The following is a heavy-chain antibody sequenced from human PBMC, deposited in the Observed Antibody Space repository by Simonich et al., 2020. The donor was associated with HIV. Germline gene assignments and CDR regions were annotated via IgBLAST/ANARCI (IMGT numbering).Heavy chain of an antibody. J-gene: IGHJ4*02. CDR1: GYSISSGYY. D-gene: IGHD3-3*01. V-gene: IGHV4-38-2*01. Sequence: QVQLQESGPGLVKPSETLSLTCAVSGYSISSGYYWGWIRQPPGKGLEWIGSIYHSGRTCYNPSLKSRVTISVDTAKNQFSLKLSSVTAADTAVYYCARNNFWSGWLFDYWGQGTLVTVSS. CDR2: IYHSGRT. CDR3: ARNNFWSGWLFDY.